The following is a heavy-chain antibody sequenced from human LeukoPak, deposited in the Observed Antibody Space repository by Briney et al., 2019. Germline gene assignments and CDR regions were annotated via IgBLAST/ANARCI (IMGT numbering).Heavy chain of an antibody. CDR2: ISSDTATI. CDR1: GFTFSLYS. CDR3: ARAVGNYYGSSSGYWYFDL. V-gene: IGHV3-48*02. D-gene: IGHD3-22*01. J-gene: IGHJ2*01. Sequence: PGGSLRLSCAASGFTFSLYSMNWVRQAPGKGLQWLSYISSDTATIYYADSLEGRFTISRDNAKNSLSLQMNSLRDEDTAVYYCARAVGNYYGSSSGYWYFDLWGRGTQVTVSS.